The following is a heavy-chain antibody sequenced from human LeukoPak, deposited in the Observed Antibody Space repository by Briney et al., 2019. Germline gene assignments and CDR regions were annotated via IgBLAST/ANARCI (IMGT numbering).Heavy chain of an antibody. D-gene: IGHD3-9*01. CDR3: ASEQAYDHLPGHYKTEYFQQ. CDR2: VPHRGRN. J-gene: IGHJ1*01. CDR1: GGSISTDRYL. Sequence: SETLSLTCAVSGGSISTDRYLWGWLRQSPGKGLEWIGSVPHRGRNYYRSSLKSRVTISVDASNNHFSLRLKSVTAADTATYYCASEQAYDHLPGHYKTEYFQQWGQGSLVTVSS. V-gene: IGHV4-39*02.